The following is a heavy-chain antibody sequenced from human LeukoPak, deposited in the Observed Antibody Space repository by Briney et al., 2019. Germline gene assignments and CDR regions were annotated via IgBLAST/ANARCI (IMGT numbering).Heavy chain of an antibody. CDR3: SALVPATMWTPY. CDR1: GFTFSNAW. V-gene: IGHV3-15*01. CDR2: IRSKTDGGTT. Sequence: PGGSLRLSCVASGFTFSNAWMSWVRQAPGKGLEWVGRIRSKTDGGTTDYAAPVKGRFTISRDDSKNTLSLQTNSLQTEDTAVYYCSALVPATMWTPYWSPGTLVTVSS. J-gene: IGHJ4*02. D-gene: IGHD2-2*01.